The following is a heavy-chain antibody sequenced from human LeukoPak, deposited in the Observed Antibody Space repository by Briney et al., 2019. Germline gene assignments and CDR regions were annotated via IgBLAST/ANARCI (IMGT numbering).Heavy chain of an antibody. CDR2: ISSSSSYI. CDR3: ARPLCSSTSCYSPDAFDI. Sequence: PGGSLRLSCAASGFTFSSYSMNWVRQAPGKGLEWVSSISSSSSYIYYADSVKGRFTISRDNAKNSLYLQMNSLRAEDTAVYYCARPLCSSTSCYSPDAFDIWGQGTMVTVSS. J-gene: IGHJ3*02. D-gene: IGHD2-2*01. CDR1: GFTFSSYS. V-gene: IGHV3-21*01.